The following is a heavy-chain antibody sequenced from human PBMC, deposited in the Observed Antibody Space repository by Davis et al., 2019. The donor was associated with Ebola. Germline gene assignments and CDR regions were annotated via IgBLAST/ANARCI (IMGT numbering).Heavy chain of an antibody. J-gene: IGHJ6*03. CDR3: VAHYDFWSGYYFDYYYMDV. V-gene: IGHV1-18*01. CDR2: ISAYNGNT. D-gene: IGHD3-3*01. Sequence: ASVKVSCKASGYTFTSYGISWVRQAPGQGLEWMGWISAYNGNTNYAQKFQGRVTMTRDTSTSTVYMELSSLRSEDTAVYYCVAHYDFWSGYYFDYYYMDVWGKGTTVTVAS. CDR1: GYTFTSYG.